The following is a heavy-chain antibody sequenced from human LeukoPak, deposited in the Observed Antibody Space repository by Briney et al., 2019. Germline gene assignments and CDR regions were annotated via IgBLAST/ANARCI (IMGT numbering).Heavy chain of an antibody. V-gene: IGHV3-48*01. CDR3: ASGKGYYFDY. CDR1: GFTFMSYS. CDR2: ISSGSNTI. J-gene: IGHJ4*02. Sequence: GGSLRLSCAASGFTFMSYSMNWVRQAPGKGLEWVSYISSGSNTIYYADSVKGRFTISRDNAKNSLHLQMSSLRAEDTAVYYCASGKGYYFDYWGQGTLVTVSS.